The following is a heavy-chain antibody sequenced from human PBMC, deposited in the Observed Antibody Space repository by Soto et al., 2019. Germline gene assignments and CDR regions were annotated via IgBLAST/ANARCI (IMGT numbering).Heavy chain of an antibody. V-gene: IGHV4-59*01. CDR1: GGSISSYY. Sequence: SETLSLTCTVSGGSISSYYWSWIRQPPGKGLEWIGYIYYSGSTNYNPSLKSRVTISVDTSKNQLSLKLSSVTAADTAVYYCARVGILTGYPYYFDYWGQGTLVTVSS. D-gene: IGHD3-9*01. CDR3: ARVGILTGYPYYFDY. CDR2: IYYSGST. J-gene: IGHJ4*02.